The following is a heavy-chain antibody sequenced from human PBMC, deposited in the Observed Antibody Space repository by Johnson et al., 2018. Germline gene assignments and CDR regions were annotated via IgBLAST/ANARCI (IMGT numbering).Heavy chain of an antibody. D-gene: IGHD3-16*01. J-gene: IGHJ1*01. CDR2: LKSKTSGGTS. CDR3: VLELPGGEAWLGYFQH. CDR1: GFTFNNAW. V-gene: IGHV3-15*01. Sequence: VQLVQSGGGLVKPGVSVRISCAASGFTFNNAWMSWVRQAPGKGLEWVGRLKSKTSGGTSDYAAPVKGRFTISRDDSKSTLYLQRDSLKTEDTAVYYCVLELPGGEAWLGYFQHWGQGTLVTVSS.